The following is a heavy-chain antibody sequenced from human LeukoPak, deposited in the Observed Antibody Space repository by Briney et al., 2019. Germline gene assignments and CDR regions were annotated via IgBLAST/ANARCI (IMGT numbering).Heavy chain of an antibody. CDR1: GFTFNNFA. CDR2: ISGSAGST. V-gene: IGHV3-23*01. D-gene: IGHD6-19*01. Sequence: PGGSLRLSCAASGFTFNNFAMSWVRQAPGKGLEWVSSISGSAGSTYYADSVKGRFTISRDNSKNTLYLQMNSLRADDTAVYYCARSIAVADLYYFDYWGQGTLVTVSS. J-gene: IGHJ4*02. CDR3: ARSIAVADLYYFDY.